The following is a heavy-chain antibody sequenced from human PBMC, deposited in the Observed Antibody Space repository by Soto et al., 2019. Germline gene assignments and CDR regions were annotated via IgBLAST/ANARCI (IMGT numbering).Heavy chain of an antibody. V-gene: IGHV4-34*01. J-gene: IGHJ4*02. CDR2: INHSGST. Sequence: SETLSLTCTVSGGSISSYYWSWIRQPPGKGLEWIGEINHSGSTNYNPSLKSRVTISVDTSKNQFSLKLSSVTAADTAVYYCARGRLQYSPSDYWGQGTLVTVSS. D-gene: IGHD4-4*01. CDR1: GGSISSYY. CDR3: ARGRLQYSPSDY.